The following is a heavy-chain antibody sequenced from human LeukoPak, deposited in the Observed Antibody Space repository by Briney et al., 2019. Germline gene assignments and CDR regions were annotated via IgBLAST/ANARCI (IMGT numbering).Heavy chain of an antibody. CDR3: AREGWDQRDTAAFDH. Sequence: GASVKVSCKASGYIFTGHYLHWARQAPGQGLEWMGWINPNSGDRNSAQKFQGRVTMTRDTPISTLYMELSSLGPDDTAVYYCAREGWDQRDTAAFDHWGQGTLVTVSS. D-gene: IGHD6-19*01. V-gene: IGHV1-2*02. J-gene: IGHJ4*02. CDR2: INPNSGDR. CDR1: GYIFTGHY.